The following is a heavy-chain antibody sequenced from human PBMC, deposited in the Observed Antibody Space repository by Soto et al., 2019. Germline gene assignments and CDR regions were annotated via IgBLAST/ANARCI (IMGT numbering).Heavy chain of an antibody. V-gene: IGHV1-69*13. J-gene: IGHJ4*02. Sequence: GASVKVSCKASGGTFSSYAISWVRQAPGQGLEWMGGIIPIFGTANYAQKFQGRVTITADESTSTAYMELSSLRSEDTAVYYCARGVNDSYHTNDFDYWGQGTLVTVSS. CDR1: GGTFSSYA. CDR2: IIPIFGTA. D-gene: IGHD5-18*01. CDR3: ARGVNDSYHTNDFDY.